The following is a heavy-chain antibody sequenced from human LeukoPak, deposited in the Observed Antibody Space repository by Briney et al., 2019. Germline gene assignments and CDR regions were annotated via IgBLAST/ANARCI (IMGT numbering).Heavy chain of an antibody. V-gene: IGHV4-4*07. J-gene: IGHJ4*02. CDR3: ARSYRESSGY. CDR1: GGSTSSYY. Sequence: PSETLSLTCTVSGGSTSSYYWSWIRQPAGKGLEWTGRIYTSGSTNYNPSLKSRVTISVDTSKNHFSLKLSSVTAADTAVYYCARSYRESSGYWGQGTLVTVSS. CDR2: IYTSGST. D-gene: IGHD3-22*01.